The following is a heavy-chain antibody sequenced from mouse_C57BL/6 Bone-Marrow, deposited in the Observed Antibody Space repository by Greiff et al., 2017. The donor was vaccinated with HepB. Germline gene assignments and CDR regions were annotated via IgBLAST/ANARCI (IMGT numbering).Heavy chain of an antibody. CDR3: ARDDYDYWYFDV. V-gene: IGHV15-2*01. J-gene: IGHJ1*03. CDR2: ILPSIGRT. Sequence: VKLQQSGSELRSPGSSVKLSCKDFDSEVFPIAYMSWVRQKPGHGFEWIGGILPSIGRTIYGEKFEDKATLDADTLSNTAYLELNSLTSEDSAIYYCARDDYDYWYFDVWGTGTTVTVSS. D-gene: IGHD2-4*01. CDR1: DSEVFPIAY.